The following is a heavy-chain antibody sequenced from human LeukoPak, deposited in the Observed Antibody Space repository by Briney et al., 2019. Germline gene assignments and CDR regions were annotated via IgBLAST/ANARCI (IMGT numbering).Heavy chain of an antibody. Sequence: PWASVKVSCKASGYTFTSYYMHWVRQAPGQGLEWMGIINPSGGSTSYAQTFQGRVTMTREMSTSTDYMELSSLRSEDAAVYCCARGNSVEDTAWWFDPWGQGTLVTVSS. J-gene: IGHJ5*02. D-gene: IGHD2-15*01. CDR3: ARGNSVEDTAWWFDP. V-gene: IGHV1-46*01. CDR2: INPSGGST. CDR1: GYTFTSYY.